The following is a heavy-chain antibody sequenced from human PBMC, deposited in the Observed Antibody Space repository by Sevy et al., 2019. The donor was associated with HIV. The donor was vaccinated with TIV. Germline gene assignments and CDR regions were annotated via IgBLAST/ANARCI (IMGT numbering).Heavy chain of an antibody. CDR3: TTHLGYCSGGSCYYFLC. CDR2: IKSRTDGGTT. CDR1: GFTFSNAW. V-gene: IGHV3-15*01. Sequence: GGSLRLSCAASGFTFSNAWMSWVRQAPGKGLEWVGRIKSRTDGGTTDYAGPVKYKFTISRDDTKNTLYLQMNSLKTEDTAVDDCTTHLGYCSGGSCYYFLCWGQGTLVTVSS. J-gene: IGHJ4*02. D-gene: IGHD2-15*01.